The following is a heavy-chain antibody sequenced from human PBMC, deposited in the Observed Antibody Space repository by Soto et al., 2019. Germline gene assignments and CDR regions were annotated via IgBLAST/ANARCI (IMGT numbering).Heavy chain of an antibody. CDR3: ARDQWQWRPYSFDY. D-gene: IGHD6-19*01. CDR2: ISSSSSTI. Sequence: PGGSLRLSCAASGFTFSSYSMNWVRQAPGKGLEWVSYISSSSSTIYYADSVKGRFTISRDNAKNSLYLQMNSLRDEDTAVYYCARDQWQWRPYSFDYWGQGTLVTVSS. J-gene: IGHJ4*02. CDR1: GFTFSSYS. V-gene: IGHV3-48*02.